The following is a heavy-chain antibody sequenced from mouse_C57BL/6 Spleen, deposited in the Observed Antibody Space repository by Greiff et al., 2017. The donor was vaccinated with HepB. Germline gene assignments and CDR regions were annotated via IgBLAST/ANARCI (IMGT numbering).Heavy chain of an antibody. J-gene: IGHJ2*01. CDR1: GYTFTSYW. V-gene: IGHV1-69*01. Sequence: QVQLQQPGAELVMPGASVKLSCKASGYTFTSYWMHWVKQRPGQGLEWIGEIDPSDSYTNYNQKFKGKSTLTVDKSSSTAYMQLSSLTSEDSAVYYCARQVRKPNYFDYWGQGTTLTVSS. CDR2: IDPSDSYT. D-gene: IGHD6-5*01. CDR3: ARQVRKPNYFDY.